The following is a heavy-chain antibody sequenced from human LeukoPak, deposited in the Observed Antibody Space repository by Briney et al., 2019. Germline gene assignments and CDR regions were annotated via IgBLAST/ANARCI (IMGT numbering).Heavy chain of an antibody. CDR2: ISAYNGNT. V-gene: IGHV1-18*01. CDR1: GYTFPTYG. D-gene: IGHD6-6*01. J-gene: IGHJ1*01. Sequence: ASVKVSCKASGYTFPTYGIVWVRQAPGQGPEWMGWISAYNGNTNYAQKLQGRITFTTDTSTSTASMELKSLGSDDTAVYHCARDKGGQLNEYFQHWGHGTLVTVSS. CDR3: ARDKGGQLNEYFQH.